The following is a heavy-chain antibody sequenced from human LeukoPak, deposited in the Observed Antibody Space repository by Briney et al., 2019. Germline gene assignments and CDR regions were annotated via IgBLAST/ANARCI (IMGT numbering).Heavy chain of an antibody. CDR1: GFTFSSYA. V-gene: IGHV3-23*01. CDR2: ISGSGGST. D-gene: IGHD2-2*01. J-gene: IGHJ5*02. CDR3: ARDPGYCSSTSCRNWFDP. Sequence: GGSLRLSCAASGFTFSSYAMSWVRQAPGKGLEWVSAISGSGGSTYYADSVKGRFTISRGNSKNTLYLQMNSLRVEDTAVYYCARDPGYCSSTSCRNWFDPWGQGTLVTVSS.